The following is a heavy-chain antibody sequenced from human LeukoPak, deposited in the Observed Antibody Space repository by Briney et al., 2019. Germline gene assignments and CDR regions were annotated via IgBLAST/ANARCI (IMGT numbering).Heavy chain of an antibody. V-gene: IGHV4-39*07. J-gene: IGHJ3*02. CDR3: ARATTYYYDSSGYYPDAFDI. CDR1: GGSISSSSYY. D-gene: IGHD3-22*01. Sequence: SETLSLTCTVSGGSISSSSYYWGWIRQPPGKGLEWIGSIYHSGSTYYNPSLKSRVTISVDRSKNQFSLKLSSVTAADTAVYYCARATTYYYDSSGYYPDAFDIWGQGTMVTVSS. CDR2: IYHSGST.